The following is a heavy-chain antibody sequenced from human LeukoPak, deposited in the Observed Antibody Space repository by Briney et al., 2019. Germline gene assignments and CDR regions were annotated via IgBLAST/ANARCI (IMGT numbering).Heavy chain of an antibody. CDR3: ARAIMITFGGVSAHYYYGMDV. Sequence: GGSLRLSCAASGFTFSSYWMSWVRQAPGKGLEWVANIKQDGSEKYYVDSVKGRFTISRDNAKNSLYLQMYSLRAEDTAVYYCARAIMITFGGVSAHYYYGMDVWGQGTTVTVSS. CDR1: GFTFSSYW. D-gene: IGHD3-16*01. J-gene: IGHJ6*02. V-gene: IGHV3-7*04. CDR2: IKQDGSEK.